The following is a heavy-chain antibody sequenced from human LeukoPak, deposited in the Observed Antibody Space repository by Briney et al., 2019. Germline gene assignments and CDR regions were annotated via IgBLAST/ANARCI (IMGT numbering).Heavy chain of an antibody. Sequence: SETLSLTCTASGYSISSGYYWGWIRQPPGKGLEWIGSIYHSGSTYYNPSLKSRVTISVDTSKNQFSLKLSSVTAADTAVYYCARVKGGVTVYFDYWGQGTLVTVSS. V-gene: IGHV4-38-2*02. J-gene: IGHJ4*02. CDR1: GYSISSGYY. CDR3: ARVKGGVTVYFDY. D-gene: IGHD2-21*02. CDR2: IYHSGST.